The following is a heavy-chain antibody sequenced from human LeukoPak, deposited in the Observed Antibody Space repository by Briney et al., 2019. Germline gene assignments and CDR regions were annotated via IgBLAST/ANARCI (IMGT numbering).Heavy chain of an antibody. CDR1: GLTFSGSA. D-gene: IGHD1-26*01. CDR3: TVIVGATTDWFDP. V-gene: IGHV3-73*01. Sequence: GGSLRLSCAASGLTFSGSAMHWVGQASGKGLEWVGRIRSKANSYATAYAASVKGRFTITRDDSKNTAYLQMNSLKTEDTAVYYCTVIVGATTDWFDPWGQGTLVTVSS. J-gene: IGHJ5*02. CDR2: IRSKANSYAT.